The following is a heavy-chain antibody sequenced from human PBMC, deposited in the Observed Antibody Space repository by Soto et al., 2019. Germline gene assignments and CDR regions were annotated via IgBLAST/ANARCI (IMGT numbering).Heavy chain of an antibody. CDR3: AGGWTAGAGWANWFDF. D-gene: IGHD6-13*01. CDR1: GGSIGGGGYY. Sequence: QVQLQESGRGLVEPSQTLSLTCTVSGGSIGGGGYYWSWIRHHPGKGLEWIGYVHYSGTTYYNPSLEGRLTLSVDTTKTPFSLYLRSVTAAETAVYYCAGGWTAGAGWANWFDFWGQGTLVNVSS. CDR2: VHYSGTT. V-gene: IGHV4-31*03. J-gene: IGHJ5*01.